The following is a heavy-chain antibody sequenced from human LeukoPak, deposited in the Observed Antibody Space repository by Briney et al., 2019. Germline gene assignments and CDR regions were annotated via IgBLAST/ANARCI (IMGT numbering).Heavy chain of an antibody. J-gene: IGHJ3*02. CDR1: GFTFSKYW. Sequence: GGSLRLSCAASGFTFSKYWMTWVRQAPGKGLEWVANIIVMVSVNYLLESVKGRLTISRDNVKNSLSLEMNNLRDEDTAVYYCSRDANYYDSSRHYFDAFDIWGQGTMVTVSS. V-gene: IGHV3-7*01. CDR3: SRDANYYDSSRHYFDAFDI. CDR2: IIVMVSVN. D-gene: IGHD3-22*01.